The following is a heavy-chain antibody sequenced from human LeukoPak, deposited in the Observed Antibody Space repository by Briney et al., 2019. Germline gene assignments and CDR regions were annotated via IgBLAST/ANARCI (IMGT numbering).Heavy chain of an antibody. CDR2: IYSSGTT. CDR1: GGSIDSYF. J-gene: IGHJ4*02. V-gene: IGHV4-4*07. Sequence: SQTLSLTCIVSGGSIDSYFRSWIRQPAGKGLEWIGRIYSSGTTNYNPSLKSRVSMSVDTSKSEFSLRVTSVTPADTAVYYCARDLHFWSGYYYFDYWGQGILVTVSS. CDR3: ARDLHFWSGYYYFDY. D-gene: IGHD3-3*02.